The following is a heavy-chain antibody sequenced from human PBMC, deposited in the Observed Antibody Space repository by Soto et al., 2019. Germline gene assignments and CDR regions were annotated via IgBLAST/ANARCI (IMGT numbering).Heavy chain of an antibody. V-gene: IGHV1-69*06. J-gene: IGHJ4*02. Sequence: QVQLVQSGPEAKKPGSSVKVSCKTSGGTLSSFITYPINWVRQAPGQGPEWLGGIVPNVGTVNYAQSYQGIVTITANKTKGTSYMELNNQRTEDTALYYCARRDTSGFLRYFDTWGQGTLVTVS. CDR2: IVPNVGTV. D-gene: IGHD3-3*01. CDR1: GGTLSSFITYP. CDR3: ARRDTSGFLRYFDT.